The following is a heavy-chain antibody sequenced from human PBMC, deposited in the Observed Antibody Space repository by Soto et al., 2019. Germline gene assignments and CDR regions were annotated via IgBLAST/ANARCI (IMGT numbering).Heavy chain of an antibody. Sequence: PSETLSLTCTVSGGSISSYYWSWIRQPPGKGLEWIGYTYYSGSTNYNPSLKSRVTISVDTSKNQFSLKLSSVTAADTAVYYCARHGPRYCSGGSCRNDAFDIWGQGTMVTVSS. CDR3: ARHGPRYCSGGSCRNDAFDI. V-gene: IGHV4-59*08. CDR2: TYYSGST. CDR1: GGSISSYY. D-gene: IGHD2-15*01. J-gene: IGHJ3*02.